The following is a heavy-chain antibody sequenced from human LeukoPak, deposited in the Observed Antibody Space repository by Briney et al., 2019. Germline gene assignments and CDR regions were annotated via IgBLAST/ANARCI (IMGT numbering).Heavy chain of an antibody. J-gene: IGHJ4*02. D-gene: IGHD3-10*01. CDR1: GFTFHDYA. CDR2: ISGDAFST. V-gene: IGHV3-43*02. CDR3: ARGYYYRSGSHY. Sequence: LTGGSLRLSCAASGFTFHDYAMHWVRQAPGKGLEWVSLISGDAFSTYYVDSVKGRFTVSRDNTKNALYLQMNSLRTEDTAVYFCARGYYYRSGSHYWGQGTLATVSS.